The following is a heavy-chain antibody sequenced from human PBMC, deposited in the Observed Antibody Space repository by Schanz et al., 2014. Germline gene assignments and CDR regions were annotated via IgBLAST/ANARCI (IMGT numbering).Heavy chain of an antibody. Sequence: EVQVLESGGGLVQPGGSLRLSCAASGFTFSTYCMSWVRQAPGKGLEWVANIKQDESERSYVDSVKGRFTISRDNAKNSLYLQMNSLRAEDTAVYYCARDKGGYYPFDYWGQGTLVTVSS. CDR1: GFTFSTYC. CDR2: IKQDESER. J-gene: IGHJ4*02. D-gene: IGHD3-3*01. CDR3: ARDKGGYYPFDY. V-gene: IGHV3-7*01.